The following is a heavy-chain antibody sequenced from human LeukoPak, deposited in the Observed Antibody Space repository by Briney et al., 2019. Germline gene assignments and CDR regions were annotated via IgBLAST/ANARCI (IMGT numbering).Heavy chain of an antibody. D-gene: IGHD6-13*01. CDR3: ARDHSTLGSFDY. V-gene: IGHV1-46*01. CDR1: GYTFTSYY. Sequence: ASVKVSCKASGYTFTSYYMHWVRQAPGQGLEWMGIINPSGGSTSYAQKFQGRVTMTSDTSTSTVDMELSSLRSEDTAVYYCARDHSTLGSFDYWGQGTLVTVSS. CDR2: INPSGGST. J-gene: IGHJ4*02.